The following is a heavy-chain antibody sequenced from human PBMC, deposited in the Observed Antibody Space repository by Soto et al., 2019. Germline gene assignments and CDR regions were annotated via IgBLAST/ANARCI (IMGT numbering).Heavy chain of an antibody. CDR1: GFTFSSYE. CDR3: ARDLSYGGSGTDV. D-gene: IGHD3-16*01. V-gene: IGHV3-48*03. Sequence: PGGSLRLSCAASGFTFSSYEMNWVRQAPGKGLEWVSYISSSGSTIYYADSVKGRFTISRDNAKNSLYLQMNSLRAEDTAVYYCARDLSYGGSGTDVWGQGTTVTVSS. J-gene: IGHJ6*02. CDR2: ISSSGSTI.